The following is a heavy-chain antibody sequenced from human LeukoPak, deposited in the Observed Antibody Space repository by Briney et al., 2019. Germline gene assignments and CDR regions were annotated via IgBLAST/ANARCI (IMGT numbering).Heavy chain of an antibody. CDR2: INPNSGGT. CDR1: GGTFSSYA. CDR3: ARRYYGSGSSFDY. D-gene: IGHD3-10*01. Sequence: ASVKVSCKASGGTFSSYAISWVRQAPGQGLEWMGRINPNSGGTNYAQKFQGRVTMTRDTSISTAYMELSRLRSDDTAVYYCARRYYGSGSSFDYWGQGTLVTVSS. J-gene: IGHJ4*02. V-gene: IGHV1-2*06.